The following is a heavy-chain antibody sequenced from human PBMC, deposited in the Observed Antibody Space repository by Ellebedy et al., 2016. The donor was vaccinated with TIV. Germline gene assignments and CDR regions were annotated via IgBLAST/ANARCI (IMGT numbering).Heavy chain of an antibody. J-gene: IGHJ3*02. Sequence: MPSETLSLTCTVSGGSISTYYWSWIRQPPGKGLEWIGSIYYSGSTKYNPSRKSRVTMSVDTSKKPFSLNLSSVTAADTAVYYCATSYDSSGYYDDYAFDIWGQGTMVTVSS. CDR3: ATSYDSSGYYDDYAFDI. CDR1: GGSISTYY. V-gene: IGHV4-59*01. D-gene: IGHD3-22*01. CDR2: IYYSGST.